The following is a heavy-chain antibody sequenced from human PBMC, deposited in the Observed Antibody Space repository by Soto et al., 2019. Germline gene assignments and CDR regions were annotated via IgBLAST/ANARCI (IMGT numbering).Heavy chain of an antibody. Sequence: QVQLVESGGGVVQPGRSLRLSCAASGFTFSSYGMHWVRQAPGKGLEWVAVISYDGSNKYYADSVKGRFTISRDNSKKPWYLKRNSLRVEATAGYYWAGGRWRHPIPALDIWAKGQWSPSLQ. CDR2: ISYDGSNK. CDR3: AGGRWRHPIPALDI. J-gene: IGHJ3*02. D-gene: IGHD3-16*01. V-gene: IGHV3-30*03. CDR1: GFTFSSYG.